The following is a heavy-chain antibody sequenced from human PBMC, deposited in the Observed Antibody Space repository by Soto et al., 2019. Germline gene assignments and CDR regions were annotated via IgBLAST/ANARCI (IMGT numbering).Heavy chain of an antibody. V-gene: IGHV1-69*01. J-gene: IGHJ4*02. D-gene: IGHD3-22*01. Sequence: VQLVESGGGLVKPGGSLRLSCAASGFTFSSYAISWVRQAPGQGLEWMGGIIPIFGTANYAQKFQGRVTITADESTSTAYMELSSLRSEDTAVYYCARDREGGDSSGYYSGPFDYWGQGTLVTVSS. CDR3: ARDREGGDSSGYYSGPFDY. CDR1: GFTFSSYA. CDR2: IIPIFGTA.